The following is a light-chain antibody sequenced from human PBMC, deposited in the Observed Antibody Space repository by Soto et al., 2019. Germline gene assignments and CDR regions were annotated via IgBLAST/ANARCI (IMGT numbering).Light chain of an antibody. CDR3: CSYAGSSTFFYV. J-gene: IGLJ1*01. Sequence: QSALTQPASVSGSPGQSITISCTGTSSDVGSYNLVSWYQQHPGKAPKLMIYEVSKRPSGVSNRFSGSKSGNTASLTISGLQAEDEADYYCCSYAGSSTFFYVFVTGTKVTVL. V-gene: IGLV2-23*02. CDR1: SSDVGSYNL. CDR2: EVS.